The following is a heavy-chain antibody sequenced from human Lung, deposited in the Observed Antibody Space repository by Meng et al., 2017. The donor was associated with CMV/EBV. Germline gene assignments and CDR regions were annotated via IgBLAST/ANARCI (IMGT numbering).Heavy chain of an antibody. J-gene: IGHJ4*02. V-gene: IGHV4-39*07. CDR2: IYYSGST. CDR3: ARDQYSSSSPFDY. D-gene: IGHD6-6*01. Sequence: RLQGSARAVGSPPDTLPSPRTFSVGSTSSRIYYWGWIRQPPGKGLEWIGRIYYSGSTYYNPSLKSRVTISVDTSKNQFSLKLSSVTAADTAVYYCARDQYSSSSPFDYWGQGTLVTVSS. CDR1: VGSTSSRIYY.